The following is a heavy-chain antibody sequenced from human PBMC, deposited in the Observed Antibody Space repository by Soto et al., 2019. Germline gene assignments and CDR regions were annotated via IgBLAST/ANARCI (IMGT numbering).Heavy chain of an antibody. CDR1: GYSFTNYW. J-gene: IGHJ3*01. CDR2: IYPGDSEN. CDR3: ARQAVRGVLDAFDV. Sequence: EVQLVQSGAEVKKPGESLKISCTGSGYSFTNYWIGWVRQMPGKGLECMGIIYPGDSENRYSPSFQGQVTISADKSIRTAYVQWSSLKASDTAIYYCARQAVRGVLDAFDVWGQGTMVNVSS. V-gene: IGHV5-51*01. D-gene: IGHD3-10*01.